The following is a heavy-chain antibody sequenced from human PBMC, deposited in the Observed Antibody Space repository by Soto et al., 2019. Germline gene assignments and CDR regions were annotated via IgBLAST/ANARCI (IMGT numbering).Heavy chain of an antibody. CDR2: INPNSGGT. J-gene: IGHJ4*02. Sequence: GASVKVSCKASGYTFTGYYMHWVRQAPGQGLEWMGWINPNSGGTNYAQKFQGWVTMTRDTSISTAYMELSRLRSDDTAVYYCARGYCSGGSCYSDSPGLADYWGQGTLVTVSS. CDR3: ARGYCSGGSCYSDSPGLADY. D-gene: IGHD2-15*01. CDR1: GYTFTGYY. V-gene: IGHV1-2*04.